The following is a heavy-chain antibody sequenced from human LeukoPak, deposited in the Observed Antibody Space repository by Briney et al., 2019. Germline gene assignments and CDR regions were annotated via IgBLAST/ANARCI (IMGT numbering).Heavy chain of an antibody. CDR1: GYTFTGYY. CDR3: ARDFTSSSGIFDY. J-gene: IGHJ4*02. V-gene: IGHV1-2*02. Sequence: ASMKVSCKASGYTFTGYYIHWVRQAPGHGREWMGWVSPSSGGAAYAQRFQSRVTMPRDTSITTTYMELTNLRSEDTAVYYCARDFTSSSGIFDYWGQGTLVTVSS. D-gene: IGHD6-6*01. CDR2: VSPSSGGA.